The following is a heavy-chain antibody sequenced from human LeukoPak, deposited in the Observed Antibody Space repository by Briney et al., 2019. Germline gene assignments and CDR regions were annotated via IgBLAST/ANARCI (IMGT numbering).Heavy chain of an antibody. CDR1: GFTFSSYE. V-gene: IGHV3-48*03. CDR3: ARGPVDWLSYYYYYYGMDV. J-gene: IGHJ6*04. Sequence: PGGSLRLSCAASGFTFSSYEMNWVRQAPGKGLEWVSYISSSGSTIYYADSVKGRFTISRDNAKNSLYLQMNSLRAEDTAVYYCARGPVDWLSYYYYYYGMDVWGKGTTVTVSS. CDR2: ISSSGSTI. D-gene: IGHD3/OR15-3a*01.